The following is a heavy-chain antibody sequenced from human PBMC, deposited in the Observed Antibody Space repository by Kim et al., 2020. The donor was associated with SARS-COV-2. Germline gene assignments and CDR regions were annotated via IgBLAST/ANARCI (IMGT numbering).Heavy chain of an antibody. CDR3: ARDVKQWLVHDWFDP. V-gene: IGHV4-39*07. J-gene: IGHJ5*02. Sequence: PSLKSRVTISVDTSKNQFSLKLSSVTAADTAVYYCARDVKQWLVHDWFDPWGQGTLVTVSS. D-gene: IGHD6-19*01.